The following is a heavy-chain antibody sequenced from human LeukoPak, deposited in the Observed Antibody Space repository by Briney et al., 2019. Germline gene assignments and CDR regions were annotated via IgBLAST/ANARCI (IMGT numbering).Heavy chain of an antibody. D-gene: IGHD2-2*01. J-gene: IGHJ6*03. CDR2: INPNSGGT. Sequence: ASVKVSCKASGYTFTGYYMHWVRQAPGQGLEWTGWINPNSGGTNYAQKFQGRVTMTRDTSISTAYMGLSRLRSDDTAVYYCARMPYCSSTSCYDYYYMDVWGKGTTVTVSS. V-gene: IGHV1-2*02. CDR1: GYTFTGYY. CDR3: ARMPYCSSTSCYDYYYMDV.